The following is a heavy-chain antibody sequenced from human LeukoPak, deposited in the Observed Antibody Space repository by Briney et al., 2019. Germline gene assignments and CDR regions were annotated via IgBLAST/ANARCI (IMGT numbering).Heavy chain of an antibody. V-gene: IGHV4-59*02. D-gene: IGHD2-21*02. CDR1: GDSVTNYY. J-gene: IGHJ4*02. Sequence: PSETLSLTCTVSGDSVTNYYWTWIRQSPGKGLEWIGYVYNSGTTNSNPSLQSRVTLSVDTSKNHFSLTLTHVTAADTAFYFCARGGPWVKTTIHLYYFDSWGQGTLVTVSS. CDR3: ARGGPWVKTTIHLYYFDS. CDR2: VYNSGTT.